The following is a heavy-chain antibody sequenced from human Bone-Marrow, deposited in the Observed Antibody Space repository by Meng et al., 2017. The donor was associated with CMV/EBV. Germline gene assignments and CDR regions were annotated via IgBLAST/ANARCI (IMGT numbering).Heavy chain of an antibody. CDR1: GFTFSSYA. V-gene: IGHV3-30-3*01. Sequence: GASLKISCAASGFTFSSYAMHWVRQAPGKGLEWVAVISDDGSNKYYADSVKGRFTISRDNSKNTLYLQMNSRRAEDTAVYYCARDSHDFWSGYYQVYYYGMDVWGQGTTVTVSS. J-gene: IGHJ6*02. D-gene: IGHD3-3*01. CDR2: ISDDGSNK. CDR3: ARDSHDFWSGYYQVYYYGMDV.